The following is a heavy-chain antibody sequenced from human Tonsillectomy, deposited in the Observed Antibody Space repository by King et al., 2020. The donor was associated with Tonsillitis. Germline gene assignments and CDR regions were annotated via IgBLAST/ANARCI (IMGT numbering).Heavy chain of an antibody. CDR2: INPHTGVT. J-gene: IGHJ4*02. D-gene: IGHD3-22*01. V-gene: IGHV1-2*02. CDR1: GYTFIDYY. CDR3: ARAPSSGLAIHYFDF. Sequence: VQLVQSGAEVKKPGASVKVSCKASGYTFIDYYIHWVRRAPGQGLEWMGWINPHTGVTNYAQNFQGRVTMTRDTSISTAYMELNWLRSDDTAVYFCARAPSSGLAIHYFDFWGRGTLVTVSS.